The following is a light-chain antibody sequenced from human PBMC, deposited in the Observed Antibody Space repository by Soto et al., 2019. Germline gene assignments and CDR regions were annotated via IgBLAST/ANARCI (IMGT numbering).Light chain of an antibody. J-gene: IGKJ4*01. CDR3: QPYKNGPLT. CDR2: DTS. CDR1: QGIGDT. Sequence: EVVMTRSPATLSVPPGARVTLSCRASQGIGDTLAWYQHKPGQTPRLLTYDTSTRATGVPARFRGSSSVPEFTRTINSLQSEVFAIYYGQPYKNGPLTFGGGTKVESK. V-gene: IGKV3-15*01.